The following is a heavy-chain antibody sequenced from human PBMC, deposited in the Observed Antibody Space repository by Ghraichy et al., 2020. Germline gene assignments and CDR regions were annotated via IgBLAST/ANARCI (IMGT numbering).Heavy chain of an antibody. D-gene: IGHD5-18*01. J-gene: IGHJ4*02. CDR1: GGSISSYY. CDR2: IYYSGST. V-gene: IGHV4-59*08. Sequence: SETLSLTCTVSGGSISSYYWSWIRQPPGKGLEWIGYIYYSGSTNYNPSLKSRVTISVDTSKNQFSLKLSSVTAADTAVYCCARLLNTRGCSYGPFDYWGQGTLVTVSS. CDR3: ARLLNTRGCSYGPFDY.